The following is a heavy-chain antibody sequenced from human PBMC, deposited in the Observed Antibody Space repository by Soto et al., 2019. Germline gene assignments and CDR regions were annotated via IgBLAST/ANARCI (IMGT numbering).Heavy chain of an antibody. CDR2: IYYSGST. D-gene: IGHD4-17*01. CDR3: ARNYGDYYFDY. V-gene: IGHV4-59*08. CDR1: GGSISSYY. Sequence: SETLSLTCTVSGGSISSYYWSWIRQPPGKGLEWIGYIYYSGSTNYNPSLKSRVTISVDTSKSQFSLKLSSVTAADTAVYYCARNYGDYYFDYWGQGTLVTVS. J-gene: IGHJ4*02.